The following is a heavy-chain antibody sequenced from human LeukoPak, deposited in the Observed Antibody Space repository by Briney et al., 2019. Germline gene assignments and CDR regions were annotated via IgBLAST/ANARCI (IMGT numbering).Heavy chain of an antibody. J-gene: IGHJ4*02. CDR2: ISSGSSAI. Sequence: GGSLRLSCEASGFTFTTYSMTWVRQAPGKGLEWVSIISSGSSAIFSADALKGRFTISRDDAKNLLYLDMNSLRAEDTAVYYCARDPPYYYDSSGYSDYWGQGTLVTVSS. D-gene: IGHD3-22*01. CDR1: GFTFTTYS. V-gene: IGHV3-21*01. CDR3: ARDPPYYYDSSGYSDY.